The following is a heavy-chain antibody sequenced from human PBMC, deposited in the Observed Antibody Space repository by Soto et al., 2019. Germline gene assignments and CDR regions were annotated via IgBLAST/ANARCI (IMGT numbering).Heavy chain of an antibody. CDR2: INPNTGVT. V-gene: IGHV1-2*02. J-gene: IGHJ4*02. CDR3: ATDLTGHLFHFDY. CDR1: GYTFTDYY. Sequence: ASVKVSCKASGYTFTDYYIHWVRQAPGQGPEWMGWINPNTGVTDYAQKFQGRATMTRDTAISTAYMDLSGLRSDDTAVFYCATDLTGHLFHFDYWGQGTLVTVSS.